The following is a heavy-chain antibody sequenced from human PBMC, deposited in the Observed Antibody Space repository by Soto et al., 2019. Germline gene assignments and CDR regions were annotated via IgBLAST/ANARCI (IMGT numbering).Heavy chain of an antibody. Sequence: PGESLKISCKGSGYTFSKYWIGWVRQTPGKGLELMGMIYPGDSDARYSPSFEGQVTFSVDKSINTAYLQWNSLKASDPAMYYCARQGGEYNTMSDYWGQGTLVTVSS. CDR3: ARQGGEYNTMSDY. CDR1: GYTFSKYW. V-gene: IGHV5-51*01. J-gene: IGHJ4*02. D-gene: IGHD3-10*01. CDR2: IYPGDSDA.